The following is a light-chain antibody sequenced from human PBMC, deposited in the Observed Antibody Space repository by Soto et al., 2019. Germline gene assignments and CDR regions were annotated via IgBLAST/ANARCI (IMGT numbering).Light chain of an antibody. CDR2: AAS. Sequence: EIVMTQSPATLSVSPGERATLSCRASQSVSSNLAWYQQKPGQAPSLLIYAASSRATGIPDRFSGSGSGTDFTLTISRLEPEDFAVYYCQQYGSSFTFGPGTKVDIK. V-gene: IGKV3-20*01. J-gene: IGKJ3*01. CDR1: QSVSSN. CDR3: QQYGSSFT.